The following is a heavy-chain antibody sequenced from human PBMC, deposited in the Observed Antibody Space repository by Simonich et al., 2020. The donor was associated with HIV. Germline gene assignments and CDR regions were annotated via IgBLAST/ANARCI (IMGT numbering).Heavy chain of an antibody. CDR2: NNADSGGT. CDR3: ARGPNPGGFDS. CDR1: GYTFTGYY. D-gene: IGHD3-10*01. V-gene: IGHV1-2*06. J-gene: IGHJ4*02. Sequence: QVQLAQSGAEVKKPGASVKVSCKASGYTFTGYYIHWVRQAPGQGLEGMGRNNADSGGTTYAQKVQGRVTMTRDPFISTVYMEMTRLKSDDTAVYHCARGPNPGGFDSWGQGTLVTVSS.